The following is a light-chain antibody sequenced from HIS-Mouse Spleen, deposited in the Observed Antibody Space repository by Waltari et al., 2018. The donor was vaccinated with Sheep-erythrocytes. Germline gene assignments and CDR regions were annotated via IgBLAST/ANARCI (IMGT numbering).Light chain of an antibody. V-gene: IGLV2-14*01. CDR1: SSDVGGYNY. Sequence: QSALTQPASVSGSPGQSITISCTGTSSDVGGYNYVSWYQQHPGKAPKLMIYEVSNRTSGVSNRFSGSKSGNTASLTISGLQAEDEADYYCAAWDDSLSDWVFGGGTKLTVL. CDR2: EVS. CDR3: AAWDDSLSDWV. J-gene: IGLJ3*02.